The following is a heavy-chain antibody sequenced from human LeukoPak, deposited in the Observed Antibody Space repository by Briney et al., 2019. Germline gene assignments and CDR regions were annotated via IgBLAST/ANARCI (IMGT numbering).Heavy chain of an antibody. CDR1: GFTFSNYA. CDR3: AKDSGVLDFWSCYYTWR. D-gene: IGHD3-3*01. V-gene: IGHV3-23*01. CDR2: ISRSGGST. J-gene: IGHJ4*02. Sequence: GGSLRLSCVASGFTFSNYAMTWVRQAPGKGLQWVSTISRSGGSTYYADSVKGRFTISRDNFKSTLYLQMDSLRAEDTAVYYCAKDSGVLDFWSCYYTWRGGQGTLVTVSS.